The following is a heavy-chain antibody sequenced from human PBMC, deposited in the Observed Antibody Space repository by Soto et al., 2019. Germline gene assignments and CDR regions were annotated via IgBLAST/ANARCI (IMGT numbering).Heavy chain of an antibody. V-gene: IGHV5-51*01. CDR3: ARGGVSTRTFDY. Sequence: GESLNLSCTGSGYNFAVYWIAWVRPMPGKGLELMGIIYPSDSDTRYRPSFQGQVTISADKSISSAYLQWSSLRASDTAMYYCARGGVSTRTFDYWGQGTPVNVSS. CDR1: GYNFAVYW. J-gene: IGHJ4*02. CDR2: IYPSDSDT. D-gene: IGHD3-3*01.